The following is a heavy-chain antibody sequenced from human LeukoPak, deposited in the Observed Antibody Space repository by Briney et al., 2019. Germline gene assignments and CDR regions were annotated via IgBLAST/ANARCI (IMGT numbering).Heavy chain of an antibody. V-gene: IGHV3-23*01. J-gene: IGHJ6*03. CDR3: AKNGDRGAYCTGGTCYPYFYYYMDV. Sequence: GGSLRLSCAASGFTFSSYAMSWVRQAPGKGLEWVSAISASGGSTYYADSVKGRFTISRDNSKNTLYLQMNSLRAEDTAVYYCAKNGDRGAYCTGGTCYPYFYYYMDVWGKGTTVTI. CDR1: GFTFSSYA. D-gene: IGHD2-15*01. CDR2: ISASGGST.